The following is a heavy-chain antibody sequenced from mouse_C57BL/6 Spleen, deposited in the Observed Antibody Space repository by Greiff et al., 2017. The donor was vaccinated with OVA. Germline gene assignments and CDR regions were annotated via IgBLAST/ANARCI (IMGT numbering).Heavy chain of an antibody. CDR3: ARVYYGNFYAMDY. CDR2: IYPGDGDT. D-gene: IGHD2-1*01. Sequence: VQLQQSGPELVKPGASVKISCKASGYAFSSSWMNWVKQRPGKGLEWIGRIYPGDGDTNYNGKFKGKATLTADKSSSTAYMQLSSLKSEDSAVDFGARVYYGNFYAMDYWGQGTSVTVSS. V-gene: IGHV1-82*01. J-gene: IGHJ4*01. CDR1: GYAFSSSW.